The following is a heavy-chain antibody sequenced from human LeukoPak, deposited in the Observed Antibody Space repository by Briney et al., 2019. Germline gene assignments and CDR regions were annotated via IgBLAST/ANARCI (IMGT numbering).Heavy chain of an antibody. CDR3: TRRSGSYLNDY. D-gene: IGHD1-26*01. CDR1: GFTFSGSA. J-gene: IGHJ4*02. V-gene: IGHV3-73*01. Sequence: GGSLRLSCAASGFTFSGSAMPWVRQASGKGLEWVGRIRSKANNYATAYAASVTGRFTISRDDSKNTAYLQMNSLRTEDTAVYYCTRRSGSYLNDYWGQGTLVTVSS. CDR2: IRSKANNYAT.